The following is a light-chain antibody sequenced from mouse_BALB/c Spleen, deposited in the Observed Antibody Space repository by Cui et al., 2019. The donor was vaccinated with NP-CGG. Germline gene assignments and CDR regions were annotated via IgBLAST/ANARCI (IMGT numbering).Light chain of an antibody. V-gene: IGLV1*01. CDR3: ALWYSNHWV. Sequence: ALVTPASAPTTSPGETFTLTYPSITGSGTNHHYAHGAQEKPDHLFTGLIGGTNNRAPGIPARFSGSLIGDKAALTITGAQTDDEAIYFCALWYSNHWVFGGGTKLTVL. CDR1: TGSGTNHHY. J-gene: IGLJ1*01. CDR2: GTN.